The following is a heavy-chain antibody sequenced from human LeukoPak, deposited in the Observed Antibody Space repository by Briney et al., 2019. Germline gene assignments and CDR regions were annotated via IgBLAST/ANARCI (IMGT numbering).Heavy chain of an antibody. D-gene: IGHD6-19*01. CDR2: ISSSGTTI. CDR3: ATSTTWPPGWDY. CDR1: GFTFSDYY. V-gene: IGHV3-11*04. Sequence: PGGSLRLSCAASGFTFSDYYMSWIRQAPGKGLEWVSYISSSGTTIFYADSVKGRFTVSRDNAKNSLSLQMNSLRAEDTAVYYCATSTTWPPGWDYWGQGTLVTVSS. J-gene: IGHJ4*02.